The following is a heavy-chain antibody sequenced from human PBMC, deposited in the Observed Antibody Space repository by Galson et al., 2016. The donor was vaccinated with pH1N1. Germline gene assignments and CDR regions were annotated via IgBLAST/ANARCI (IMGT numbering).Heavy chain of an antibody. J-gene: IGHJ4*02. V-gene: IGHV3-20*04. Sequence: SLRLSCAASGFTFGDYGMTWVRQAPGKGLEWVASINYIGGNIAYADSMKGRFTISRGNAKSSLYLQMNSLRAEDTALYYCARRPGIAVPGLLDFWGQGTLVIVSS. CDR2: INYIGGNI. CDR3: ARRPGIAVPGLLDF. D-gene: IGHD6-19*01. CDR1: GFTFGDYG.